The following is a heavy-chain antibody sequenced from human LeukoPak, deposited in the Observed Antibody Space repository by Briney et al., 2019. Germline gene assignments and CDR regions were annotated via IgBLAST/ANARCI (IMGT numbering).Heavy chain of an antibody. CDR1: GFTFNNYW. Sequence: GGSLRLSCAASGFTFNNYWMSWVRQAPGKGLEWVANIKQDGSEKYYVDSVKGRFTISRDNAMNSLYLQMNSLRAEDTAVYYCARIVMTTVVKVAYFDYWGQGTLVTVSS. CDR3: ARIVMTTVVKVAYFDY. J-gene: IGHJ4*02. CDR2: IKQDGSEK. D-gene: IGHD4-23*01. V-gene: IGHV3-7*04.